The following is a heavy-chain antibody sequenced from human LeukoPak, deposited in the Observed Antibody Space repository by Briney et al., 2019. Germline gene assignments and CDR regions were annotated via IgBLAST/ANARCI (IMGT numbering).Heavy chain of an antibody. D-gene: IGHD4-23*01. Sequence: GGSLILSGAASGIALNTNDMNWVRQAPGKGLEWVSIIYPWGSAFYTDSVKGRFTVTRDESKNMMFLQMNTLSPDDTAMYSCVRQGGGDNCRWGQGALVTVSS. V-gene: IGHV3-66*02. CDR2: IYPWGSA. J-gene: IGHJ4*01. CDR3: VRQGGGDNCR. CDR1: GIALNTND.